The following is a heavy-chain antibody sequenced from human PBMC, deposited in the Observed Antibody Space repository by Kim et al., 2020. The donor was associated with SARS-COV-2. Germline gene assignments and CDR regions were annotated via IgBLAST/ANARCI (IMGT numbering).Heavy chain of an antibody. CDR2: GST. J-gene: IGHJ4*02. CDR3: ARESYGDFDY. V-gene: IGHV4-31*02. Sequence: GSTHTTPSLQSRVTISVDTSKNQCARKLRSVTAADTAVYYCARESYGDFDYWGQGTLVTVSS. D-gene: IGHD4-17*01.